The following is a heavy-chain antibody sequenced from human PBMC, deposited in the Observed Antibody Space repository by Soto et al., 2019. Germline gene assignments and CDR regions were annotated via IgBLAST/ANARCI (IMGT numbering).Heavy chain of an antibody. V-gene: IGHV4-39*01. D-gene: IGHD2-15*01. Sequence: QLQLQESGPGLVKPSETLSLTCTVSSGSITSTSYYWVWNRQPPGKGLEWIGSIFYTGSPYYNPSLKRRVTISVDTSKSQFFLKLTSVAAADTAVYYCARQRIYCSGGCCYRTYFHQWGQGTLVSVSS. CDR3: ARQRIYCSGGCCYRTYFHQ. CDR1: SGSITSTSYY. J-gene: IGHJ1*01. CDR2: IFYTGSP.